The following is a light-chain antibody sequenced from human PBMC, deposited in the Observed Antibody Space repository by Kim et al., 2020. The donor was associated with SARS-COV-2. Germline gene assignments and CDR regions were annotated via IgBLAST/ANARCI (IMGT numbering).Light chain of an antibody. J-gene: IGLJ1*01. CDR3: CSYAGIYTYV. CDR2: DVT. V-gene: IGLV2-11*03. Sequence: GQSGTISCTGASSDVGGYNFVSWYQQHPGKAPRLIVFDVTKRPSGVPDRFSGSKSGNTASLTISGLQAEDEADYYCCSYAGIYTYVFGTGTKVTVL. CDR1: SSDVGGYNF.